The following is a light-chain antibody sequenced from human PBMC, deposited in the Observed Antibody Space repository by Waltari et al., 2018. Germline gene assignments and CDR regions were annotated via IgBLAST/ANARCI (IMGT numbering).Light chain of an antibody. CDR3: SSWDDSLSGVV. Sequence: CSGSDTNIGSNCVYWYPQLPGTAPRLRIYENALRPAGVPDRISGSKSGTSASLAISGLRSGDEADYYCSSWDDSLSGVVLGGGTKLTV. J-gene: IGLJ2*01. CDR2: ENA. CDR1: DTNIGSNC. V-gene: IGLV1-47*01.